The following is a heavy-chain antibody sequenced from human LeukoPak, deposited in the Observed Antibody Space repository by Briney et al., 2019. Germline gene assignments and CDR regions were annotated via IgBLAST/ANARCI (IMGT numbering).Heavy chain of an antibody. D-gene: IGHD5-12*01. CDR1: GFTFSSYA. V-gene: IGHV3-23*01. CDR2: ISGSGGST. CDR3: ARGVDIVATIINFDY. J-gene: IGHJ4*02. Sequence: PGGSLRLSCAASGFTFSSYAMSWVRQAPGKGLEWVSAISGSGGSTYYADSVKGRFTISRGNSKNTLYLQMNSLRAEDTAVYYCARGVDIVATIINFDYWGQGTLVTVSS.